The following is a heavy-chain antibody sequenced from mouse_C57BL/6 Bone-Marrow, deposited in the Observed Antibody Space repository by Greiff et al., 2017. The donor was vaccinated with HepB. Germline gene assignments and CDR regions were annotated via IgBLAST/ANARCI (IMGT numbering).Heavy chain of an antibody. D-gene: IGHD1-1*01. CDR3: ARDGLDGSSYNY. V-gene: IGHV1-76*01. Sequence: VKLVESGAELVRPGASVKLSCKASGYTFTDYYINWVKQRPGQGLEWIARIYPGSGNNYYNEKFKGKATLTAEKSSSTAYMQLSSLTSEDSAVYFCARDGLDGSSYNYWGQGTTLTVSS. CDR1: GYTFTDYY. J-gene: IGHJ2*01. CDR2: IYPGSGNN.